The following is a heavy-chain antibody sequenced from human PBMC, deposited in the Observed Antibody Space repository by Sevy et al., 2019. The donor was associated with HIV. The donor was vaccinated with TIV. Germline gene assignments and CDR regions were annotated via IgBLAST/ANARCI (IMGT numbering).Heavy chain of an antibody. D-gene: IGHD6-13*01. CDR1: GGSITDKKYY. CDR3: ARRVAAAGQGNEYFQH. CDR2: ISYGGST. J-gene: IGHJ1*01. V-gene: IGHV4-39*01. Sequence: SETLSLTCTVSGGSITDKKYYWAWIRQPPGKGLEWIGSISYGGSTYYNPSLQSRVTLSVDTCKNQFSLNLSSVTAAETAKYYCARRVAAAGQGNEYFQHWGRGTLVTVS.